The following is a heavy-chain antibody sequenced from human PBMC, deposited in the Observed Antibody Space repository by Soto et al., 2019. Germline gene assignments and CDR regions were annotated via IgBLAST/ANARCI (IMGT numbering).Heavy chain of an antibody. CDR1: GYSFTSYW. CDR3: ARIKKNCGGDCFALDY. D-gene: IGHD2-21*02. Sequence: GESLKISCKGSGYSFTSYWIGWVRQMPGKGLEWMGRIDPSDSYSNYSPSFQGHVTISADKSITTAYLQWNSLKASDTAMYFCARIKKNCGGDCFALDYWGLGTLVTVSS. CDR2: IDPSDSYS. V-gene: IGHV5-10-1*01. J-gene: IGHJ4*02.